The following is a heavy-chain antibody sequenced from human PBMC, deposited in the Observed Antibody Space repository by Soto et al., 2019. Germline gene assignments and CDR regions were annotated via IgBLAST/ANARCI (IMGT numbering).Heavy chain of an antibody. CDR2: ISGSGGST. CDR1: GFTFCSYA. V-gene: IGHV3-23*01. J-gene: IGHJ4*02. CDR3: AKFRLVEGPPGFDY. D-gene: IGHD3-9*01. Sequence: PGGSPRISCAACGFTFCSYAMSWVRQDPGKGLEWVSAISGSGGSTYYADSVKGRFTISRDNSKNTLYLQMNSLRAEDTAVYYCAKFRLVEGPPGFDYWGQGTLVTVSS.